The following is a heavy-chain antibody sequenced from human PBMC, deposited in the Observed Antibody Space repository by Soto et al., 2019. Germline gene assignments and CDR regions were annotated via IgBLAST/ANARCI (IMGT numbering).Heavy chain of an antibody. CDR1: GYPFTTYG. CDR3: ARMGDVPYYYYGMDV. CDR2: INAYNGNT. V-gene: IGHV1-18*01. D-gene: IGHD3-16*01. J-gene: IGHJ6*02. Sequence: QLQLVQSGPEVKKPGASVKVSCKASGYPFTTYGVTWVRQAPGQGLEWMGWINAYNGNTNYAQKLQGRVTMTTDTSTRPAYMELRSLRSDDTAVYYCARMGDVPYYYYGMDVWGQGTTVTVSS.